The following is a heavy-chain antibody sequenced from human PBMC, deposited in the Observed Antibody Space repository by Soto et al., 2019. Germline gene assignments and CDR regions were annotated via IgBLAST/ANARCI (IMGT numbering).Heavy chain of an antibody. J-gene: IGHJ4*01. CDR2: IWYDGSQK. D-gene: IGHD2-21*01. Sequence: PGGSLRLSCAVSGFNFSKFGMYWVRQAPGKGLEWVAVIWYDGSQKYYTDSVQGRFTISRDNSNNTLYLQMNSLRAEDTGVYYCPKEVWCLSPFCPPLDNLGQGTLVTVSS. CDR3: PKEVWCLSPFCPPLDN. V-gene: IGHV3-33*06. CDR1: GFNFSKFG.